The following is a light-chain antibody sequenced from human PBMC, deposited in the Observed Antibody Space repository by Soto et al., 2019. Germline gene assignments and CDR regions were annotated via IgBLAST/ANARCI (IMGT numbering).Light chain of an antibody. CDR3: AAWDDSLSGGV. V-gene: IGLV1-47*01. Sequence: QLVLTQPPSASGTPGQRVTISCSGSSSNIGSNFVYWYQQFPGTAPKLLIYRNNQRPSGVPDRFSGSKSGTSASLAISGLPSEDEADYYCAAWDDSLSGGVFGGGTKLTVL. CDR2: RNN. J-gene: IGLJ3*02. CDR1: SSNIGSNF.